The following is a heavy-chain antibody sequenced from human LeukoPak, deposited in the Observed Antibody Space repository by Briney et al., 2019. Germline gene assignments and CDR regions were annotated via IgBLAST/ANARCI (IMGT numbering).Heavy chain of an antibody. J-gene: IGHJ4*02. V-gene: IGHV3-21*01. CDR2: ISSSSNYI. CDR3: ASDGKHGYTLDY. Sequence: PGGSLRLSCAASGFTFSTYRMNWLRQAPGKAVEWVSAISSSSNYIYYADSVKGRFTISRDNAKNSLYLQMNSLRAEETAVYYCASDGKHGYTLDYWGEGTLVTVSS. D-gene: IGHD5-24*01. CDR1: GFTFSTYR.